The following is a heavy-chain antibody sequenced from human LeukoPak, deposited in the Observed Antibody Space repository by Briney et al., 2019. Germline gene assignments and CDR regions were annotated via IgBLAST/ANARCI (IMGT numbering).Heavy chain of an antibody. D-gene: IGHD2-15*01. J-gene: IGHJ3*02. CDR2: INHSGST. Sequence: SETLSLTCAVYGGSFSSYYWSWIRQPPGKGLEWIGEINHSGSTKYNPSLKSRVTISVDTSKNQFSLKLSSVTAADTAVYYCARGIPAVVAAVNPANHAFDIWGQGTMVTVSS. CDR1: GGSFSSYY. CDR3: ARGIPAVVAAVNPANHAFDI. V-gene: IGHV4-34*01.